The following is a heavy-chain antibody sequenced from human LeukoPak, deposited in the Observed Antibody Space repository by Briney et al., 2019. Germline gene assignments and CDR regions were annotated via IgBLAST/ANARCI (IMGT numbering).Heavy chain of an antibody. J-gene: IGHJ4*02. Sequence: ASVKVSCKASGYTFNRYGMNWVRQAPGQGLEWMGWINTNTGNPTYAQGFTGRFVFSLDTSVSTAYLQISSLKAEDTAVYYCASQYDSSGYYYVFDYWGQGTLVTVSS. CDR3: ASQYDSSGYYYVFDY. V-gene: IGHV7-4-1*02. D-gene: IGHD3-22*01. CDR2: INTNTGNP. CDR1: GYTFNRYG.